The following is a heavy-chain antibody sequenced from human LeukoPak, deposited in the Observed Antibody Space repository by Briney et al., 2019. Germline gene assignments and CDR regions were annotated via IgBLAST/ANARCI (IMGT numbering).Heavy chain of an antibody. D-gene: IGHD2-15*01. Sequence: GGSLRLSCAASGFTFSSYEMNWVRQAPGKGLEWVSYISSSGSTIYYADSVKGRFTISRDNAKNSLYLQMNSLRAEDTALYHCARAVRGQIADCSGGTCYSGIDYYYYYMDVWGKGTTVTVSS. V-gene: IGHV3-48*03. CDR1: GFTFSSYE. CDR3: ARAVRGQIADCSGGTCYSGIDYYYYYMDV. J-gene: IGHJ6*03. CDR2: ISSSGSTI.